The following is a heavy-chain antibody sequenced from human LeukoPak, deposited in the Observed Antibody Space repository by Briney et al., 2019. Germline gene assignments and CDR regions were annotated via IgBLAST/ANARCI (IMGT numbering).Heavy chain of an antibody. D-gene: IGHD4-17*01. CDR2: ISSSSSTI. Sequence: GGSLRLSCAASGFTFSSYSMNWVRQAPGKGLERVSYISSSSSTIYYADSVKGRFTISRDNAKNSLYLQMNSLRAEDTAVYYCAREAPPRWVGTSYGDYGQPLDYWGQGTLVTVSS. J-gene: IGHJ4*02. CDR3: AREAPPRWVGTSYGDYGQPLDY. V-gene: IGHV3-48*01. CDR1: GFTFSSYS.